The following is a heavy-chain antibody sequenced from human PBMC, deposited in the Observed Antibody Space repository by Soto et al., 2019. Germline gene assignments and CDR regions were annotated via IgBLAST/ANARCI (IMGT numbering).Heavy chain of an antibody. CDR3: ARDRGLNYYDSSRRAFDI. J-gene: IGHJ3*02. Sequence: SETLSLTCTVSGGSISSGGYYWSWIRQHPEKGLEWIGYIYYTGNTYYNASLKSRVTISVDTSNNQFSLKLSSVTAADTAVYYCARDRGLNYYDSSRRAFDIWGQGTMVTVSS. D-gene: IGHD3-22*01. V-gene: IGHV4-31*03. CDR1: GGSISSGGYY. CDR2: IYYTGNT.